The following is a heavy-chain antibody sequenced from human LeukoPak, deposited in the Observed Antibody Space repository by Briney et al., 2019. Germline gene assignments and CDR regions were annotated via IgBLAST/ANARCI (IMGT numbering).Heavy chain of an antibody. D-gene: IGHD2-15*01. Sequence: ASVKVSCKASGYTFTGYCMHWVRQAPGQGLEWMGWINPNSGGTNYAQKFQGRVTMTRDTSISTAYMELSRLRSDDTAVYYCARGYCSGGSCPVDYWGQGTLVTVSS. V-gene: IGHV1-2*02. J-gene: IGHJ4*02. CDR2: INPNSGGT. CDR3: ARGYCSGGSCPVDY. CDR1: GYTFTGYC.